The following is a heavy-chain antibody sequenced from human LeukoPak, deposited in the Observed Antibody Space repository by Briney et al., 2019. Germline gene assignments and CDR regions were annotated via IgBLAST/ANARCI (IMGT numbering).Heavy chain of an antibody. Sequence: PSETLSLTCAVYGGSFSGYYWSWIRQPPGKGLELIGEINHSGSTNYNPSLKSRVTISVDTSKNQFSLKLSSVTAADTAVHYCAGSYGSGSYRYDYWGQGTLVTVSS. J-gene: IGHJ4*02. D-gene: IGHD3-10*01. CDR3: AGSYGSGSYRYDY. CDR2: INHSGST. CDR1: GGSFSGYY. V-gene: IGHV4-34*01.